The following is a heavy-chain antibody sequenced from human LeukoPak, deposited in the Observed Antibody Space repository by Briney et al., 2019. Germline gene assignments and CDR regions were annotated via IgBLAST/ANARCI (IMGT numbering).Heavy chain of an antibody. CDR2: FDPEDGET. Sequence: ASVKVSCKVSGYTLTELSMRWVRQAPGKGLEWMGGFDPEDGETIYAQKFQGRVTMTEDTSTDTAYMELSSLRSEDTAVYYCATNIWGYSNHPQGYYYYYMDVWGKGTTVTVSS. CDR3: ATNIWGYSNHPQGYYYYYMDV. V-gene: IGHV1-24*01. D-gene: IGHD4-11*01. CDR1: GYTLTELS. J-gene: IGHJ6*03.